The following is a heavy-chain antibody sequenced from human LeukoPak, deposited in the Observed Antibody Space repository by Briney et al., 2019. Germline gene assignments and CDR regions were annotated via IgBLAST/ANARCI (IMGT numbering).Heavy chain of an antibody. Sequence: ASVKVSCKASGFTFTDYYMYWVRLAPGQGLEWMGYINPHSGVTSFPQKFRGRVTLTTDTSISTAYMELSSLISDDTAMYYCVREGITKAFDLWGQGALVTVSS. CDR2: INPHSGVT. J-gene: IGHJ4*02. V-gene: IGHV1-2*02. CDR3: VREGITKAFDL. CDR1: GFTFTDYY. D-gene: IGHD1-14*01.